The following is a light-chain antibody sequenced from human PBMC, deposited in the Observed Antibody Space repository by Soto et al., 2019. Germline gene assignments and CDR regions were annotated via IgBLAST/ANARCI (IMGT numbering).Light chain of an antibody. CDR1: QSVSSY. CDR3: QQRSNWPPVVT. J-gene: IGKJ3*01. Sequence: EIVLTQSPATLSLSPGDRATLSCRASQSVSSYLAWYQQKPGQAPRLLIYDASNRATGIPARFSGSGSGTDFTLTISSLEPEDFAVYYCQQRSNWPPVVTFGPGTKVDIK. CDR2: DAS. V-gene: IGKV3-11*01.